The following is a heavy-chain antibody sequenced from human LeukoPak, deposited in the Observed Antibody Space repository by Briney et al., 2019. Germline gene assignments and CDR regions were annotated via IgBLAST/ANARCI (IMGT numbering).Heavy chain of an antibody. J-gene: IGHJ4*02. D-gene: IGHD4-17*01. CDR1: GFTFSSYA. CDR3: AKYGEAYGDSRTDY. V-gene: IGHV3-23*01. CDR2: ISGSGGST. Sequence: PGGSLRLSCAASGFTFSSYAMSWVRQAPGKGLEWVSAISGSGGSTYNADSVKGRFTISRDNSKNTLYLQMNSLRAEDTAVYYCAKYGEAYGDSRTDYWGQGTLVTVSS.